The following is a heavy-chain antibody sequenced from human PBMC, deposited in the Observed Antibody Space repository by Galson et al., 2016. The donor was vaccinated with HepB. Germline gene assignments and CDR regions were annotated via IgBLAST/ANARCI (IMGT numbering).Heavy chain of an antibody. V-gene: IGHV3-9*01. CDR3: AKDRSYASGNYNGGDFHY. CDR2: ITWDSRSI. D-gene: IGHD3-10*01. J-gene: IGHJ4*02. CDR1: GFNFDDFA. Sequence: SLRLSCAGSGFNFDDFAMHWVRQSPEKGLEWVAGITWDSRSIGYGDSVKGRFIISRDNAKNSLYLEMNSLSVEDTAFYYCAKDRSYASGNYNGGDFHYWGQGKLVTVSS.